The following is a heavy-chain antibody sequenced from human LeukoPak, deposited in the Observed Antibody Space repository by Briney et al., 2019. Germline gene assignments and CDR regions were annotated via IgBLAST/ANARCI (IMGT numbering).Heavy chain of an antibody. CDR1: GGSISTSRRY. CDR3: ARGVRYSSGWYSAREIDFDY. CDR2: IYYSGST. V-gene: IGHV4-39*07. Sequence: SETLSLTCTVSGGSISTSRRYWGWIRQPPGKGLEWIGSIYYSGSTYYNPSLKSRVTISVDTSKNQFSLKLSSVTAADTAVYYCARGVRYSSGWYSAREIDFDYWGQGTLVTVSS. J-gene: IGHJ4*02. D-gene: IGHD6-19*01.